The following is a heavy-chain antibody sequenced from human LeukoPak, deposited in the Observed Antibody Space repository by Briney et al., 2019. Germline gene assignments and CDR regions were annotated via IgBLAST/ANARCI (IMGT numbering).Heavy chain of an antibody. Sequence: PGGSLRLSCAASGFTFSSYEMNWVRQAPGKGLEWVSYISSSGSTIYYADSVKGRFTISRDNAKNSLYLQMNSLRAEDTAVYYCAREGSTLGSSGSGSHYNFDYWGQGTLVTVSS. CDR1: GFTFSSYE. V-gene: IGHV3-48*03. CDR3: AREGSTLGSSGSGSHYNFDY. J-gene: IGHJ4*02. CDR2: ISSSGSTI. D-gene: IGHD3-10*01.